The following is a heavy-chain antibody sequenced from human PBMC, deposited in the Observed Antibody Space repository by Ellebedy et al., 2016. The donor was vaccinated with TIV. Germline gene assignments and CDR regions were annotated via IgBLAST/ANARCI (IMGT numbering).Heavy chain of an antibody. CDR1: GFTFSSYA. CDR3: AKDSATYYYGSGTYDY. V-gene: IGHV3-23*01. CDR2: ISGSGGST. D-gene: IGHD3-10*01. Sequence: GGSLRLXXAASGFTFSSYAMSWVRQAPGKGLEWVSAISGSGGSTYYADSVKGRFTISRDNSKNTLYLQMNSLRAEDTAVYYCAKDSATYYYGSGTYDYWGQGTLVTVSS. J-gene: IGHJ4*02.